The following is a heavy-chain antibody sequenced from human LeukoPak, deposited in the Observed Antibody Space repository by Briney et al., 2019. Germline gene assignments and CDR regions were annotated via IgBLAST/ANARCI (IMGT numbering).Heavy chain of an antibody. V-gene: IGHV1-58*02. Sequence: SVKVSCKASGFTFTSSAMQWVRQARGQRLEWIGWIVVGSGNTNYAQKFQERVTITRDMSTSTAYMELSSLRSEDTAVYYCAALAGYSGYDYEGGDYFDYWGQGTLVTVSS. CDR2: IVVGSGNT. CDR3: AALAGYSGYDYEGGDYFDY. CDR1: GFTFTSSA. D-gene: IGHD5-12*01. J-gene: IGHJ4*02.